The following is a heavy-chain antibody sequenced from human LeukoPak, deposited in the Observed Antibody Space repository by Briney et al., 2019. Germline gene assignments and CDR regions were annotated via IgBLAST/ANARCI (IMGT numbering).Heavy chain of an antibody. CDR2: INPNSGGT. D-gene: IGHD3-10*01. CDR3: ARNPNYYYGSGSYFYYYYYMDV. CDR1: GYTFTGYY. J-gene: IGHJ6*03. Sequence: ASVKVSCKASGYTFTGYYMHWVRQAPGQGLEWMGWINPNSGGTNYAQKFQGRVTMTRNTSISTAYMELSSLRSEDTAVYYCARNPNYYYGSGSYFYYYYYMDVWGKGTTVTISS. V-gene: IGHV1-2*02.